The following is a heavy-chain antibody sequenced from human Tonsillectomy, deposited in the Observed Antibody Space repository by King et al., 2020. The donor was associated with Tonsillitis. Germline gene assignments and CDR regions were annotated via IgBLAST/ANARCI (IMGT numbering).Heavy chain of an antibody. CDR1: GFTFRSYA. Sequence: VQLVESGGGLVQPGGSLRLSCAASGFTFRSYAMSWVRQAPGKGLEWVSTISGGDGSTYYADSVKGRFTISRDNSKNTLYLQMNSLRVEDTAVYYCAKGYDFWSGYYAFGIWGQGIMVTVSS. D-gene: IGHD3-3*01. CDR3: AKGYDFWSGYYAFGI. CDR2: ISGGDGST. J-gene: IGHJ3*02. V-gene: IGHV3-23*04.